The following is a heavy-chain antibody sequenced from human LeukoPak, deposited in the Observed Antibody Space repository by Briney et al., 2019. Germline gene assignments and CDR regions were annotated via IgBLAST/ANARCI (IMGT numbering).Heavy chain of an antibody. CDR3: ASPYGDTAIPSDY. Sequence: SETLSLTCTVSGGSISSSSYYWGWIRQPPGKGLEWIGSIYYSGSTYYNPSLKSRVTISVDTSKNQFSLKLSSVTAADTAVYYCASPYGDTAIPSDYWGQGTLVTVSS. V-gene: IGHV4-39*01. D-gene: IGHD4-17*01. CDR1: GGSISSSSYY. CDR2: IYYSGST. J-gene: IGHJ4*02.